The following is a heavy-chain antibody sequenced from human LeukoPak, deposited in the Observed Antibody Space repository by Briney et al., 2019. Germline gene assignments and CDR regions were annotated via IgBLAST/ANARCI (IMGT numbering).Heavy chain of an antibody. V-gene: IGHV1-69*02. CDR2: IIPMLGIV. Sequence: SVKVSCKASGGTFSSYTISWVRQAPGQGLEWMGRIIPMLGIVNYAQKLQGRVTITADQSTSTAYMELSSLRSEDTAIYCCARTYCSSTSCYTQWFDPWGKGTLVTVSS. D-gene: IGHD2-2*01. CDR1: GGTFSSYT. J-gene: IGHJ5*02. CDR3: ARTYCSSTSCYTQWFDP.